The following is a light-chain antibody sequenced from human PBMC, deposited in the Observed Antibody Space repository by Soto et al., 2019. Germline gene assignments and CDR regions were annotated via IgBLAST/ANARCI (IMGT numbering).Light chain of an antibody. CDR1: NIGRKS. CDR3: QVWDTTSVYV. V-gene: IGLV3-21*02. Sequence: SYVLTQPPSVSVAPGQTARLTCGGTNIGRKSVHWYQQKPGQAPVLVVYDDSDRPSGIPERFSGSNSGNTATLTIGRVEAGDEADYYCQVWDTTSVYVFATGTKLTVL. J-gene: IGLJ1*01. CDR2: DDS.